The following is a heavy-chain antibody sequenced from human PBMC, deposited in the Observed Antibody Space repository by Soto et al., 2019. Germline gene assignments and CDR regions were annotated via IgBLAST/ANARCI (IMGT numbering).Heavy chain of an antibody. CDR1: GYTFTGLY. V-gene: IGHV1-2*02. CDR2: FNPKSGGT. Sequence: EASVKVSCKASGYTFTGLYMHWVRQAPGQGLEWMGWFNPKSGGTYYAQKFQGRVTMTSDTSISTAYMELSSLTSDDTAVYYCARDGTVTTSGFNWFDPWGQGTLVTVSS. J-gene: IGHJ5*02. D-gene: IGHD4-4*01. CDR3: ARDGTVTTSGFNWFDP.